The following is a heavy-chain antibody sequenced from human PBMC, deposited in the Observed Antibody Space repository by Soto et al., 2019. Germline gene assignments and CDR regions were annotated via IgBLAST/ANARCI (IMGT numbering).Heavy chain of an antibody. D-gene: IGHD6-19*01. CDR2: IYYSGST. Sequence: SETLSLTCTVSCGSISSYYWSWIRQPPGKGLEWIGYIYYSGSTNYNPSLKSRVTISVDTSKNQFSLKLSSVTAADTAVYYCARHRYSSELDYWGQGTLVTVSS. CDR1: CGSISSYY. J-gene: IGHJ4*02. V-gene: IGHV4-59*08. CDR3: ARHRYSSELDY.